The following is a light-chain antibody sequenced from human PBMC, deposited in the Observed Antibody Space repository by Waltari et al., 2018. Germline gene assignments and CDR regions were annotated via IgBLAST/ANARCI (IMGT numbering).Light chain of an antibody. Sequence: IVLTQSPDPTSSSPGERVTLSCWASQSVGIYLAWYQQKPGQAPRLLIYDASKRATGIPARFSGSGSGTDFTLTISSLGPEDFAVYYCQQRSISCTFGQGTRLEI. CDR1: QSVGIY. CDR2: DAS. V-gene: IGKV3-11*01. CDR3: QQRSISCT. J-gene: IGKJ2*02.